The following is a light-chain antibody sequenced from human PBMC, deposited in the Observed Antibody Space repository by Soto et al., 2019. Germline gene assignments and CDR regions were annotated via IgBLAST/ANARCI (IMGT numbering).Light chain of an antibody. Sequence: DILLTQSPGTLSLSAGERATLSCRASQSGTSSYLAWYQQKPGQAPRLLIYGASRRAAGIPARFSGSGSGTDFTLTISRLEPEDFAVYYCQQYGSSHRTFGQGTKVDIK. V-gene: IGKV3-20*01. CDR1: QSGTSSY. J-gene: IGKJ1*01. CDR2: GAS. CDR3: QQYGSSHRT.